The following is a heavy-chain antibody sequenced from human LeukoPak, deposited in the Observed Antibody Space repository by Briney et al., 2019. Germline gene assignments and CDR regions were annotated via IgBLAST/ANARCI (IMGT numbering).Heavy chain of an antibody. J-gene: IGHJ4*02. V-gene: IGHV1-8*01. Sequence: GASVKVSCKASGYTFTSYDISWVRQATGQGLEWMGWMNPNSGNAGYAQKFQGRVTMTRNTSISTAYMELSSLRSEDTAVYYCARVGYYDSSGYSPFDYWGQGTLVTVSS. CDR1: GYTFTSYD. CDR2: MNPNSGNA. CDR3: ARVGYYDSSGYSPFDY. D-gene: IGHD3-22*01.